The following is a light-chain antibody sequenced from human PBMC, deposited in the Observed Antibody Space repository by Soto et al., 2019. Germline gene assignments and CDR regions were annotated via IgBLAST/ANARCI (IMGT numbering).Light chain of an antibody. Sequence: GDRVTITCRASQSIRIWLAWYQQKPGKAPKLLIYDASNLESGVPSRFSGRRSGTEFTLTISSLQPEDFATYYCQQYESYSPLTFGGGTKVEIK. CDR1: QSIRIW. CDR3: QQYESYSPLT. J-gene: IGKJ4*01. V-gene: IGKV1-5*01. CDR2: DAS.